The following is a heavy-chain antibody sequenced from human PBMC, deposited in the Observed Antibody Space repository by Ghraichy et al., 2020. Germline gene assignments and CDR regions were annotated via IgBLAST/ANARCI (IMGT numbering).Heavy chain of an antibody. CDR3: ATSTLDGSGSYPNWFDP. J-gene: IGHJ5*02. V-gene: IGHV4-59*08. CDR2: IYYSGST. D-gene: IGHD3-10*01. CDR1: GGSISSYY. Sequence: ETLSLTCTVSGGSISSYYWSWIRQPPGKGLEWIGYIYYSGSTNYNPSLKSRVTISVDTSKNQFSLKLSSVTAADTAVYYCATSTLDGSGSYPNWFDPWGQGTLVTVSS.